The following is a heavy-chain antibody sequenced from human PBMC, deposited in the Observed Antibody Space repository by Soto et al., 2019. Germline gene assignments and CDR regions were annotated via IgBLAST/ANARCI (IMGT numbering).Heavy chain of an antibody. Sequence: SETLSLTCTVSGGSIGRYYWSWIRQPPGKGLEWIGYIYYSGSTNYNPSLKSRVTISVDTSKNQFSLKLNSMTAADTAVYYCARISGNSGYGRDFDYWGQGTQVTVSS. CDR2: IYYSGST. CDR3: ARISGNSGYGRDFDY. J-gene: IGHJ4*02. CDR1: GGSIGRYY. D-gene: IGHD5-12*01. V-gene: IGHV4-59*08.